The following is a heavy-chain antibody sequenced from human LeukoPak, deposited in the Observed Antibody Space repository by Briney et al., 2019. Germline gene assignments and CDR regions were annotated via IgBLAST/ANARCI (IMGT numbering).Heavy chain of an antibody. Sequence: SVKVSCKASGGTFSSYAISWVRQAPGQGLEWMGGIIPIFGTANYAQKFQGRVTITTDESTSTVYMELSSLRSEDTAVYYCARIIAAGADDAFDIWGQGTMVTVSS. CDR2: IIPIFGTA. J-gene: IGHJ3*02. CDR1: GGTFSSYA. V-gene: IGHV1-69*05. D-gene: IGHD6-13*01. CDR3: ARIIAAGADDAFDI.